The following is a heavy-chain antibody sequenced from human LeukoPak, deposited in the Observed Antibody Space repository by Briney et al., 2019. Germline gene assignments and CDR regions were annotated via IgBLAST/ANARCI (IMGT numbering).Heavy chain of an antibody. Sequence: PGGSLRLSCAASGFTFSDYYMSWIRQAPGKGLEWVSYISSSGSTIYYADSVKGRFTISRDNAKNSLYLQMNSLRAEDTAVYYCAKDPQTYSGSYFNYWGQGTLVTVSS. D-gene: IGHD1-26*01. J-gene: IGHJ4*02. CDR2: ISSSGSTI. CDR3: AKDPQTYSGSYFNY. CDR1: GFTFSDYY. V-gene: IGHV3-11*01.